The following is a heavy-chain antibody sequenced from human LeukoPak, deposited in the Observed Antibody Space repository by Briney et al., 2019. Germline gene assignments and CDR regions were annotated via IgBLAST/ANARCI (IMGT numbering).Heavy chain of an antibody. CDR2: INHSGST. D-gene: IGHD1-26*01. CDR1: GGSFSGYY. V-gene: IGHV4-34*01. Sequence: SETLSLTCAVYGGSFSGYYWSWIRQPPGKGLEWIGEINHSGSTNYNPSLKSRVTISVDTSKNQFSLKLSSVTAADTAVYYCARGTRATGYYYYYYMDVWGKGTTVTASS. J-gene: IGHJ6*03. CDR3: ARGTRATGYYYYYYMDV.